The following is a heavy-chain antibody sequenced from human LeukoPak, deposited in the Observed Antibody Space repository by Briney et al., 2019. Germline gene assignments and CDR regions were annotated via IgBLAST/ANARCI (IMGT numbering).Heavy chain of an antibody. CDR3: ARVQYSSGWHDY. Sequence: ASVKVSCKASGYTFTTYGLSWVRQAPGQGLEWMGWISAYDGNTNYAQKLQGRVTMTTDTSTSTAYMELRSLRSDDTAVYYCARVQYSSGWHDYWGQGTLVTVSS. D-gene: IGHD6-19*01. CDR1: GYTFTTYG. V-gene: IGHV1-18*01. J-gene: IGHJ4*02. CDR2: ISAYDGNT.